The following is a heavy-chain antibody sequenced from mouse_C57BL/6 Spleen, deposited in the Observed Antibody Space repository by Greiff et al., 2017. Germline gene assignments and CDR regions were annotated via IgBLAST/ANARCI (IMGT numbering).Heavy chain of an antibody. D-gene: IGHD1-1*01. CDR1: GYTFTDYY. CDR2: INPNNGGT. J-gene: IGHJ4*01. V-gene: IGHV1-26*01. CDR3: ASPYYGSYAMDY. Sequence: EVQLQQSGPELVKPGASVKISCKASGYTFTDYYMNWVKQSHGKSLELIGDINPNNGGTSYNQKFKGKATLTVDKSSSTAYMELRSLTSEDSAVYYCASPYYGSYAMDYWGQGTSVTVSS.